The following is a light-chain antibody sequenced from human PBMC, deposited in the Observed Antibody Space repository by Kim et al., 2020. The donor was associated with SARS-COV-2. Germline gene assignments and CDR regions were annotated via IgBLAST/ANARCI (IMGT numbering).Light chain of an antibody. Sequence: ENVLTQSPGILSLSPGETATLSCRASQSVSSSHVAWYRQRPGQAPRLVIYSSSSRAAGIPDRISGGGSGTDFTLTIRRVEPEDFAVYYCQNYGGAPYTFGQGTRLEI. CDR3: QNYGGAPYT. CDR2: SSS. V-gene: IGKV3-20*01. J-gene: IGKJ2*01. CDR1: QSVSSSH.